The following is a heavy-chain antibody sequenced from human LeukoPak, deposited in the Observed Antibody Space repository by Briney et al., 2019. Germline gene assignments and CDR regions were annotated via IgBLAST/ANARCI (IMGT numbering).Heavy chain of an antibody. CDR1: GFTFRSYE. Sequence: PGGSLRLSCAASGFTFRSYEMNWVRQAPGKGLEWVSYISSSGSTIYYADSVKGRFTISRDNAKNSLYLQMNSLRAEDTAVYYCARDSRQLVLSWGQGTLVTVSS. CDR3: ARDSRQLVLS. CDR2: ISSSGSTI. J-gene: IGHJ5*02. V-gene: IGHV3-48*03. D-gene: IGHD6-13*01.